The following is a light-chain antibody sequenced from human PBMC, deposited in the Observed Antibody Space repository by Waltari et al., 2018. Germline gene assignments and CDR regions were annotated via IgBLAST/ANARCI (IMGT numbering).Light chain of an antibody. Sequence: EIVLTQSPATLSLSPGERATLSCRASQSVSSYLAWYQQKPGQAPRLLFYDASNRATGIPARFSGSGSGTDFTLTISSLEPEDFAVYYCHQRTNWPPWTFGQGTKVDI. CDR3: HQRTNWPPWT. V-gene: IGKV3-11*01. CDR1: QSVSSY. CDR2: DAS. J-gene: IGKJ1*01.